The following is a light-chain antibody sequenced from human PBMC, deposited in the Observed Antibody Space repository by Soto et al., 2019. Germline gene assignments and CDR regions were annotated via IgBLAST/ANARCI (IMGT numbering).Light chain of an antibody. CDR3: MQGTRWSPYT. CDR1: QSLVHSDGNTY. V-gene: IGKV2-30*02. J-gene: IGKJ2*01. Sequence: DVVMTQSPLSLPVTLGQPASISCRSSQSLVHSDGNTYLNWFHQRPGQSPRSLIYKVSNRDSGVPDRFRGSGSDTNFTLKISGVEAEDVGVYYCMQGTRWSPYTFGQGTKLEIK. CDR2: KVS.